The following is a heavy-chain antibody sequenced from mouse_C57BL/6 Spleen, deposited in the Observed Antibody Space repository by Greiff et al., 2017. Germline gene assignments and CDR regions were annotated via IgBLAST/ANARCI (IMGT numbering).Heavy chain of an antibody. Sequence: EVKVEESGGGLVKPGGSLKLSCAASGFTFSSYAMAWVRQTPEKRLEWVATISDGGSYTYYPDNVKGRFTISRDNATNNLYLQMSHLKSEDTAMYYCAAIYPPFAYWGQGTLVTVSA. CDR2: ISDGGSYT. CDR1: GFTFSSYA. J-gene: IGHJ3*01. CDR3: AAIYPPFAY. V-gene: IGHV5-4*03. D-gene: IGHD2-1*01.